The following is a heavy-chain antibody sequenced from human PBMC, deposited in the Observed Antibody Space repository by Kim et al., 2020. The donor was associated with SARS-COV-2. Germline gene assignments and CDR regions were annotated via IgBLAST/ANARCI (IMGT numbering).Heavy chain of an antibody. CDR1: GFTFSSYG. V-gene: IGHV3-21*01. Sequence: GGSLRLSCAASGFTFSSYGMNWVRQAPGKGLEWVSFITYDGSKIYYADSVKGRFTISRDNSKNSLYLQMNSLRAEDTAVYYCAKERGFDYGDSDDYYYVMDVWGQGTTVTGSS. CDR2: ITYDGSKI. J-gene: IGHJ6*02. CDR3: AKERGFDYGDSDDYYYVMDV. D-gene: IGHD4-17*01.